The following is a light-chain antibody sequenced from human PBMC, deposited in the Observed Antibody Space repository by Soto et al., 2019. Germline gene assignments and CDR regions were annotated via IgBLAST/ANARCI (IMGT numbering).Light chain of an antibody. CDR1: QSLVDSDGNTY. V-gene: IGKV2-30*01. CDR3: LQGTHWPWT. Sequence: DVVVTQSPLALPVTLGQPASISCRSTQSLVDSDGNTYLTWLQQRPGQSPRRLIYKVSNRDSGVPDRFSGSGSGTDFTLKIIGVEAEDVGVYYCLQGTHWPWTLGQGTQVEIK. J-gene: IGKJ1*01. CDR2: KVS.